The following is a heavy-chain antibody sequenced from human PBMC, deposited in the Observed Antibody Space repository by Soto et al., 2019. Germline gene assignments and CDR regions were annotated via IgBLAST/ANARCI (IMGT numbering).Heavy chain of an antibody. CDR3: ARSGTTVTTFWYFDL. D-gene: IGHD4-17*01. J-gene: IGHJ2*01. CDR1: GFTFSNYG. Sequence: QVQLVESGGGVVQPGKSLRLACVASGFTFSNYGMHWVRQAPGEGLEWVAVISYDEDNIYYADSVKGRFTISRDNSKNTLYLQMNSLRPEDTAVYFRARSGTTVTTFWYFDLWGRGTLVTVSS. CDR2: ISYDEDNI. V-gene: IGHV3-30*03.